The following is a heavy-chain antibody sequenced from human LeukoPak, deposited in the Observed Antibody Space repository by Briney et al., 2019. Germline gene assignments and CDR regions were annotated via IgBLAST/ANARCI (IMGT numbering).Heavy chain of an antibody. CDR1: GFTFSSYG. J-gene: IGHJ6*04. CDR3: AKGLGYSYGILYYYYGMDV. CDR2: ISYDGSNK. D-gene: IGHD5-18*01. Sequence: GGSLRLSCAASGFTFSSYGMHWVRQAPGKGLEWVAVISYDGSNKYYADSVKGRFTISRDNSKNTLYLQMNSLRAEDTAVYYCAKGLGYSYGILYYYYGMDVWGKGTTVTVSS. V-gene: IGHV3-30*18.